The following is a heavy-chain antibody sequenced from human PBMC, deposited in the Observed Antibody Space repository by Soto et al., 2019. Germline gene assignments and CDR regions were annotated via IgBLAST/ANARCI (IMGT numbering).Heavy chain of an antibody. CDR2: ILPVSAPP. D-gene: IGHD5-12*01. Sequence: ASVKVACKDSGGTLNNYAINWVRQAPGQGLEWMGGILPVSAPPDYAQKFQGRVSITADHSTSTVYMELSRLKSDDTAVYFCATYCDYSALNSFWGQRTLVTGSA. V-gene: IGHV1-69*13. CDR1: GGTLNNYA. CDR3: ATYCDYSALNSF. J-gene: IGHJ4*02.